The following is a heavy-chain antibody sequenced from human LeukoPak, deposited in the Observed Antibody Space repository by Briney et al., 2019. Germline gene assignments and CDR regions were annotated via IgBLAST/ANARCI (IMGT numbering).Heavy chain of an antibody. V-gene: IGHV1-2*02. J-gene: IGHJ4*02. CDR2: INPNSGGT. D-gene: IGHD3-16*01. Sequence: VSVKVSCKASGYTFTGYYMHWVRQAPGQGLEWMGWINPNSGGTNYAQKFQGRVTMTRDTSISTAYMELSRLRSDDTAVYYCARESYRWGSPVDYGGQGTLVTVSS. CDR3: ARESYRWGSPVDY. CDR1: GYTFTGYY.